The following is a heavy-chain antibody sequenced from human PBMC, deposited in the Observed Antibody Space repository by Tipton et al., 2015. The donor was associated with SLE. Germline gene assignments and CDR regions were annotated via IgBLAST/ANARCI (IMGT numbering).Heavy chain of an antibody. Sequence: GLVKPSETLSLTCIVSGGSISNFYWSWIRQVPEKGLEWIGYIFYSGSTDYSPSLKSRVTMSMDMSKNQFSLTLTSVTAADTAVYYCARDYCSETTCSRGYFDYWGQGAPVTVSS. CDR3: ARDYCSETTCSRGYFDY. J-gene: IGHJ4*02. D-gene: IGHD2-15*01. CDR1: GGSISNFY. CDR2: IFYSGST. V-gene: IGHV4-59*01.